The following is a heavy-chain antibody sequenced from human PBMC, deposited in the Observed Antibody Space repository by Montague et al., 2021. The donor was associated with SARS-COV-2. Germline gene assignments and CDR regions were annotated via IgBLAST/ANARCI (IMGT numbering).Heavy chain of an antibody. J-gene: IGHJ4*02. CDR1: GDSVSSNSVA. CDR2: TYYRSKWYS. V-gene: IGHV6-1*01. D-gene: IGHD6-19*01. Sequence: CAISGDSVSSNSVAWSWLRQSPSRGLEWLGRTYYRSKWYSDYAPTLRVRLTVHPDASKNEFSLELNYVTPEDTAVYYCVRYSGWFYFDFWGQGTLVTVYS. CDR3: VRYSGWFYFDF.